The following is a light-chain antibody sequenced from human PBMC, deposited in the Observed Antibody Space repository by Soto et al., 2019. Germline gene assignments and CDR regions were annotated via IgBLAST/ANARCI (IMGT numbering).Light chain of an antibody. CDR2: GAS. CDR3: QQYGSPPTT. J-gene: IGKJ1*01. V-gene: IGKV3-20*01. Sequence: EIVLTQPPGTLSLSPGERATLSCRARQSVFNNHIGWYQQKPGQSPRRLIFGASFRATGIPDRFSGSGSGTDFTLTIIRLEPEDFAVYYCQQYGSPPTTFGQGTNVEIK. CDR1: QSVFNNH.